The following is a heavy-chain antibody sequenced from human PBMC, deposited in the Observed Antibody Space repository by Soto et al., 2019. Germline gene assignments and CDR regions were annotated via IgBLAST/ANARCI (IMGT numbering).Heavy chain of an antibody. CDR3: ARGRGYSYGYWRYGMDV. J-gene: IGHJ6*02. D-gene: IGHD5-18*01. Sequence: SVKVSCKASGGTFSSYAISWVRQAPGQGLEWMGGIIPIFGTANYAQKFQGRVTITADESTSTAYMELSSLRSEGTAVYYCARGRGYSYGYWRYGMDVWGQGTTVTVSS. CDR2: IIPIFGTA. V-gene: IGHV1-69*13. CDR1: GGTFSSYA.